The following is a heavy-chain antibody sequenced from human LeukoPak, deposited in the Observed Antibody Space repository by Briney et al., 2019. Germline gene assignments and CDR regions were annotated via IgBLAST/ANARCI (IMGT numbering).Heavy chain of an antibody. Sequence: GGSLRLSCAASGFTLSRKYVSWVRQAPGKGVEGVSVIYCGGATYYADSVKGQFTLSRHNSKNLLYLQMNSLRAEDTAVYYCARGGAARSAGHWGQGTLVTVSS. CDR2: IYCGGAT. CDR1: GFTLSRKY. D-gene: IGHD6-6*01. CDR3: ARGGAARSAGH. J-gene: IGHJ4*02. V-gene: IGHV3-53*01.